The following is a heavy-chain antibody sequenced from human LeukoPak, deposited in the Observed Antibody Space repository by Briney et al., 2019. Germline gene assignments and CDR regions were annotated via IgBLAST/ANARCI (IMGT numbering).Heavy chain of an antibody. CDR1: GFTFSSYG. CDR3: AKRRGSPLDYGSGTDAFDI. V-gene: IGHV3-33*06. CDR2: IWYDGSNK. D-gene: IGHD3-10*01. Sequence: GGSLRLSCAASGFTFSSYGMHWVRQAPGKGLEWVAVIWYDGSNKYYADSVKGRFTISRDNSKNTLYLQMNSLRAEDTAVYYCAKRRGSPLDYGSGTDAFDIWGQGTMVTVSS. J-gene: IGHJ3*02.